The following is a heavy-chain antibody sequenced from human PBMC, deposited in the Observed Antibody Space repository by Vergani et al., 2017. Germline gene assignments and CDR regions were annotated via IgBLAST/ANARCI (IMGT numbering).Heavy chain of an antibody. J-gene: IGHJ6*03. CDR2: ISYDGSNK. CDR3: ARLKGSPVGDYYYMDV. CDR1: GFTFSSYG. Sequence: QVQLVESGGGVVQPGRSLRLSCAASGFTFSSYGMHGVRQAPGKGLEGVAVISYDGSNKYYADSVKGRFTISRDNSKKTLYLKMNSLRAEDTAVYYWARLKGSPVGDYYYMDVWGKGP. V-gene: IGHV3-30*03. D-gene: IGHD1-26*01.